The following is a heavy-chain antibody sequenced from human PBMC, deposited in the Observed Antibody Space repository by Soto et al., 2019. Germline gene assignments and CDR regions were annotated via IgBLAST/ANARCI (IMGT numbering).Heavy chain of an antibody. V-gene: IGHV3-30*18. CDR3: AKDEISKTIRGDAFNF. Sequence: GGSLRLSCAASGFTFSSDGMHWVRQAPGKGLEWVVVISYDGSYQYYVDSVKGRFTISRDNSKNTLYLQMNSLRAEDTAVYYCAKDEISKTIRGDAFNFWGQGTMVTVSS. D-gene: IGHD1-7*01. CDR2: ISYDGSYQ. CDR1: GFTFSSDG. J-gene: IGHJ3*01.